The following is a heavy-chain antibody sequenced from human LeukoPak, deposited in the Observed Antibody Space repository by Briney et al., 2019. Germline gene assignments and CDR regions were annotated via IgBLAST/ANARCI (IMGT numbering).Heavy chain of an antibody. J-gene: IGHJ4*02. D-gene: IGHD1-26*01. CDR2: IYYSGST. Sequence: SETLSLTCTVSGGSISSYYWSWIRQPPGKGLEWIGYIYYSGSTNYNPSLESRVTISVDTSKNQFSPKLSSVTAADTAVYYCARYSGSYLDYFDYWGQGTLVTVSS. CDR3: ARYSGSYLDYFDY. CDR1: GGSISSYY. V-gene: IGHV4-59*01.